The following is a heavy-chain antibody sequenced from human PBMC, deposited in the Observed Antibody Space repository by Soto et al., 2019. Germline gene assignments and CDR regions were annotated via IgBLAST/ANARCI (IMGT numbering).Heavy chain of an antibody. D-gene: IGHD6-19*01. J-gene: IGHJ4*02. CDR3: AKSPQVAGLYYFDY. V-gene: IGHV3-23*01. Sequence: PGGSLRLSCAASGFTFSSYDMRWVRQAPGKGLEWVSTINHSGGSTYYADSVKGRFTISRDNSKNTLYLQMNSLRAEDTAVYYCAKSPQVAGLYYFDYWGQGTLVTVSS. CDR1: GFTFSSYD. CDR2: INHSGGST.